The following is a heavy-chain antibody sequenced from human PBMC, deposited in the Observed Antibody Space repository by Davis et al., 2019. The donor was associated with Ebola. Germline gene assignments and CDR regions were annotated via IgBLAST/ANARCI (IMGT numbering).Heavy chain of an antibody. J-gene: IGHJ4*02. Sequence: GESLKISCAASGFTFSDYYMSWIRQAPGKGLEWVSYISSSRSYTNYADSVKGRFTISRDNAKNSLYLQMNSLRAEDTAVYYCARDLVRSGSYYGSGYWGQGTLVTVSS. CDR1: GFTFSDYY. CDR2: ISSSRSYT. V-gene: IGHV3-11*06. D-gene: IGHD1-26*01. CDR3: ARDLVRSGSYYGSGY.